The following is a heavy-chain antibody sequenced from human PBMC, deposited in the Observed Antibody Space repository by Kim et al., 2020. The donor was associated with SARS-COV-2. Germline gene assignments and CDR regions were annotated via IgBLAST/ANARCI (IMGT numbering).Heavy chain of an antibody. V-gene: IGHV4-39*01. J-gene: IGHJ5*02. CDR3: ARRGSSWYLNWFDP. Sequence: NPSLKSRVTISVDTSKNQFSLKLSSVTAADTAVYYCARRGSSWYLNWFDPWGQGTLVTVSS. D-gene: IGHD6-13*01.